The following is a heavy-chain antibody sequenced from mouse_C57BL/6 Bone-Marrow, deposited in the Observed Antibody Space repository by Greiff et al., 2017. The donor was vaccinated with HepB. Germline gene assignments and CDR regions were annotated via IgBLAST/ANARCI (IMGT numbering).Heavy chain of an antibody. CDR3: AGYGSSYPYYFEY. CDR2: IDPSDSYT. J-gene: IGHJ2*01. D-gene: IGHD1-1*01. CDR1: GYTFTSYW. Sequence: QVQLQQPGAELVRPGTSVKLSCKASGYTFTSYWMHWVKQRPGQGLEWIGVIDPSDSYTNYNQKFKGKATLTVDTSSSTAYMQLSSLTSEDSAVYHCAGYGSSYPYYFEYWGKGTTLTVSS. V-gene: IGHV1-59*01.